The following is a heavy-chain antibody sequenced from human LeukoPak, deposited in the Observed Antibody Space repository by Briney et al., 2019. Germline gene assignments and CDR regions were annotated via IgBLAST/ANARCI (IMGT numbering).Heavy chain of an antibody. CDR3: ARGRIIYAGYYYYGLDD. D-gene: IGHD3-9*01. CDR1: GGSVRGYF. J-gene: IGHJ6*02. CDR2: INHSGSI. Sequence: PSETLSLTCAVSGGSVRGYFWSWIRQPPGKGLEWIAEINHSGSIHYNTALKSRVTMSVDMSKNQFSLNLSSVTAADTGVYYCARGRIIYAGYYYYGLDDWGQGTTVTVSS. V-gene: IGHV4-34*01.